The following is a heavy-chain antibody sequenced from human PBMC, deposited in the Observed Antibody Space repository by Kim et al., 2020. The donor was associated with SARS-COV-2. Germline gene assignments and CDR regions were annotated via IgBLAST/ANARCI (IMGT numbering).Heavy chain of an antibody. V-gene: IGHV3-30*18. D-gene: IGHD2-15*01. J-gene: IGHJ4*02. CDR2: ISYDGSNK. CDR3: AKDRSLTLLRPYIDY. Sequence: GGSLRLSCAASGFTFSSYGMHWVRQAPGKGLEWVAVISYDGSNKYYADSVKGRFTISRDNSKNTLYLQMNSLRAEDTAVYYCAKDRSLTLLRPYIDYWGQGTLVTVSS. CDR1: GFTFSSYG.